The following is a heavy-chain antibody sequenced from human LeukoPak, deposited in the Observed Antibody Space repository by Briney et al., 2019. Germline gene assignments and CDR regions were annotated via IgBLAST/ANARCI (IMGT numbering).Heavy chain of an antibody. CDR1: GYTFTGYY. D-gene: IGHD3-10*01. J-gene: IGHJ5*02. CDR2: INPNSGGT. CDR3: ARVRGSGSYSYNWFDP. V-gene: IGHV1-2*02. Sequence: GASVTVSCKASGYTFTGYYMHWVRQAPGQGLEWMGWINPNSGGTNYEQKFQGRVTMTRDTSISTAYMELSRLRSDDTAVYYCARVRGSGSYSYNWFDPWGQGPLVTVSS.